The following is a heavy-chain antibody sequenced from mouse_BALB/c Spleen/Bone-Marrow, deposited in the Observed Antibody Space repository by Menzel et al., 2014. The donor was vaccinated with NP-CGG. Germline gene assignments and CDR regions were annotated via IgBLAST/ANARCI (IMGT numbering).Heavy chain of an antibody. V-gene: IGHV5-6-2*01. Sequence: EVKLMESGGGLVKLGGSLKLSCAASGFTFSSYYMSWFRQTPEKRLELVAAINSNGGSAYYPDTVKGRFTISRGNAKNTLFLQMSSPKSEDTALYYCARHGGFGNYFDYWGQGTTLTVSS. CDR1: GFTFSSYY. CDR3: ARHGGFGNYFDY. D-gene: IGHD1-1*02. J-gene: IGHJ2*01. CDR2: INSNGGSA.